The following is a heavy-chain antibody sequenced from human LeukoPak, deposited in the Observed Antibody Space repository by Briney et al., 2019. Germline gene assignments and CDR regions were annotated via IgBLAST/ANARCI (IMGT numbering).Heavy chain of an antibody. CDR3: AKKYTSGWPN. Sequence: GESLKISCKTSGYCFTTYWIGWVRQMPGKGLEWMGIIYPADSETTYSPSFQGQVTISADKSISTAYLQWSSLKASDTAMYYCAKKYTSGWPNWGQGSLVTVSS. CDR1: GYCFTTYW. V-gene: IGHV5-51*01. J-gene: IGHJ4*02. CDR2: IYPADSET. D-gene: IGHD6-19*01.